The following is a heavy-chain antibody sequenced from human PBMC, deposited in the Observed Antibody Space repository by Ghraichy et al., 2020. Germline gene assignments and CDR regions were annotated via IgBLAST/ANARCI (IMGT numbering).Heavy chain of an antibody. Sequence: GGSLRLSWTGRAPVCTPDTFRKLVCPLRHGQKWVANINQDESEKNYVDSVRGRFTISRDNAKNSLYLQMHSLRSEDTAVYYCACSGGWLLHNWVQGTLVTV. CDR1: APVCTPDT. CDR3: ACSGGWLLHN. CDR2: INQDESEK. D-gene: IGHD6-19*01. J-gene: IGHJ4*02. V-gene: IGHV3-7*03.